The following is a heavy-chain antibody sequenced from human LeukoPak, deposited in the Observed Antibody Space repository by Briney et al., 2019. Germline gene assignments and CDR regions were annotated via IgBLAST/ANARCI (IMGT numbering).Heavy chain of an antibody. J-gene: IGHJ5*02. Sequence: ASVKVSCKASGGTFSSYAISWVRQAPGQGLEWMGRIIPIFGTANYAQKFQGRVTITTDGSTSTAYMELSSLRSEDTAVYYCARGGIYCSGGSCYSESWFDPWGQGTLVTVSS. CDR1: GGTFSSYA. V-gene: IGHV1-69*05. CDR2: IIPIFGTA. CDR3: ARGGIYCSGGSCYSESWFDP. D-gene: IGHD2-15*01.